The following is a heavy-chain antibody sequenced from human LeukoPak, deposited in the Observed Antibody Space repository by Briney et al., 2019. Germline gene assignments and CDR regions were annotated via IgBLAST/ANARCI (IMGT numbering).Heavy chain of an antibody. V-gene: IGHV4-34*01. J-gene: IGHJ6*03. CDR3: ARRTYYYYYMDV. CDR2: INHSGST. CDR1: GGSFSGYY. Sequence: SETLSLTCAVYGGSFSGYYWSWIRQPPGKGLEWIGEINHSGSTNYNPSLKCRVTISVDTSKNQFSLKLSSVTAADTAVYYCARRTYYYYYMDVWGKGTTVTISS. D-gene: IGHD2-8*01.